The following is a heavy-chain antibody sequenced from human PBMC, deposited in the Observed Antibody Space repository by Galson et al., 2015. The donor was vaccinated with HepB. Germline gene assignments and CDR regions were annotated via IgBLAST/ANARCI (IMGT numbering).Heavy chain of an antibody. D-gene: IGHD3-16*01. V-gene: IGHV3-48*02. CDR3: ARDLPAYYDYVWGSYYYYGMDV. CDR1: GFTFSSYS. Sequence: SLRLSCAASGFTFSSYSMNWVRQAPGKGLEWVSYISSSSITIYYADSVKGRFTISRDNAKNSLYLQMNSLRDEDTAVYYCARDLPAYYDYVWGSYYYYGMDVWGQGTTVTVSS. CDR2: ISSSSITI. J-gene: IGHJ6*02.